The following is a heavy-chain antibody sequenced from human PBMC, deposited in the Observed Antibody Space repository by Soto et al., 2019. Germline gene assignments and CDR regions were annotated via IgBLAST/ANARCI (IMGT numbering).Heavy chain of an antibody. V-gene: IGHV1-69*08. CDR3: AIGMKAKVVFFRSGGDSCCWIDL. D-gene: IGHD2-2*01. Sequence: ASVKVSCKASGGTFSSHTFSWVRQAPGQGLEWMGRIIPTLGTATYAQKFQGRVTITADESATTAYMELNSLRSEDTAVYYCAIGMKAKVVFFRSGGDSCCWIDLCGQGTTVTGSS. CDR1: GGTFSSHT. CDR2: IIPTLGTA. J-gene: IGHJ6*02.